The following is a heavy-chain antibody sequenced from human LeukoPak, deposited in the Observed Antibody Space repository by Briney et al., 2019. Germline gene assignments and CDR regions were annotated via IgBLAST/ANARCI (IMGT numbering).Heavy chain of an antibody. CDR3: ARVSSGATTVDY. D-gene: IGHD1-26*01. Sequence: SETLSLTCAVSGGSISSGGYSWSWIRQPPGKGLEWIGYIYHSGSTNYNPSLKSRVTIPVDKSKNQFSLKLSSVTAADTAVYYCARVSSGATTVDYWGQGTLVTVSS. CDR2: IYHSGST. J-gene: IGHJ4*02. CDR1: GGSISSGGYS. V-gene: IGHV4-30-2*01.